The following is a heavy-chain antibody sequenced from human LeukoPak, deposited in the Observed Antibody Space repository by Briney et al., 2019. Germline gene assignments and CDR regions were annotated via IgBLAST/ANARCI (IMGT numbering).Heavy chain of an antibody. Sequence: SETLSLTCTVSGGSISSSSYYWGWIRQPPGKGLEWIGSIYYSGSTYYSTSLKSRVTISVDTSKNQFSLKLSSVTAADTAVYYCARPSDQLLFGIDYWGQGTLVTVSS. J-gene: IGHJ4*02. CDR3: ARPSDQLLFGIDY. D-gene: IGHD2-2*01. V-gene: IGHV4-39*01. CDR1: GGSISSSSYY. CDR2: IYYSGST.